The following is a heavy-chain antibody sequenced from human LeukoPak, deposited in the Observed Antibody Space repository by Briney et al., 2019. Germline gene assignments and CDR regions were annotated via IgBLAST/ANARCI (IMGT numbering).Heavy chain of an antibody. Sequence: GESLKISCKGSGYSFTNYWIGWVRQMPGKGLEWMGIIYPGDSDTTYSPSFQGQVTISVDKSINTAYLQWSSLKASDTAIYYCARRDYYDSSAQESYFDYWGQGTLVTVSS. CDR2: IYPGDSDT. CDR1: GYSFTNYW. J-gene: IGHJ4*02. CDR3: ARRDYYDSSAQESYFDY. D-gene: IGHD3-22*01. V-gene: IGHV5-51*01.